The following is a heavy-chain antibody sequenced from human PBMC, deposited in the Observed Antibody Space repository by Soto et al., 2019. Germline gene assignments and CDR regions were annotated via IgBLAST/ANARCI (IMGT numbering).Heavy chain of an antibody. D-gene: IGHD3-10*01. J-gene: IGHJ6*02. V-gene: IGHV4-4*02. CDR1: VGSISSSNG. Sequence: SYTPALASSVSVGSISSSNGWSLVRQPPGKGLEWIGEIYHSGSTNYNPSLKSRVTISVDESKNQFSLKLSSVTAADTAVYYCARSYYGSGSLAVYYYYYYGMDVWGQGTTVTVPS. CDR3: ARSYYGSGSLAVYYYYYYGMDV. CDR2: IYHSGST.